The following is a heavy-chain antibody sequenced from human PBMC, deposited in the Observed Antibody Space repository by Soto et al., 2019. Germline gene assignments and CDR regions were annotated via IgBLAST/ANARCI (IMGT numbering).Heavy chain of an antibody. CDR3: ARVRGRYFDWLPLPDYYYYGMDV. CDR2: ISAYNGNT. V-gene: IGHV1-18*01. J-gene: IGHJ6*02. Sequence: ASVKVSCKASGYTFTSYVISWVRQAPGQGLEWMGWISAYNGNTNYARKLQGGVTMTTDTSTSTAYMELRSLRSDDTAVYYCARVRGRYFDWLPLPDYYYYGMDVWGQGTTVTVSS. CDR1: GYTFTSYV. D-gene: IGHD3-9*01.